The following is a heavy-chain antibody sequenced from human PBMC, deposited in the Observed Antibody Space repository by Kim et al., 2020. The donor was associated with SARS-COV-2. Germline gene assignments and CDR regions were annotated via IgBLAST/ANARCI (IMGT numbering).Heavy chain of an antibody. V-gene: IGHV3-20*03. D-gene: IGHD6-13*01. Sequence: AASVQGRLTIPRDDAKNSLYLQMNSLGAEDTALYYCARGKGQQLATQLDYWGQGTLVTVSS. CDR3: ARGKGQQLATQLDY. J-gene: IGHJ4*02.